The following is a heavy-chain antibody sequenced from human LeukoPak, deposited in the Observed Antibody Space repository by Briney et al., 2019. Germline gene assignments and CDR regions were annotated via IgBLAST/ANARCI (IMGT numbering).Heavy chain of an antibody. Sequence: QPGGSLRLSCAASGFTFSSYAMSWVRQAPGKGLEWVSAISGSGGSTYYADSVKGRFTISRDNSKNTLYLQMNSLRAEDTAVYYCAKADLRRSYSSSWSPHDYWGQGTLVTVSS. D-gene: IGHD6-13*01. CDR2: ISGSGGST. CDR3: AKADLRRSYSSSWSPHDY. CDR1: GFTFSSYA. V-gene: IGHV3-23*01. J-gene: IGHJ4*02.